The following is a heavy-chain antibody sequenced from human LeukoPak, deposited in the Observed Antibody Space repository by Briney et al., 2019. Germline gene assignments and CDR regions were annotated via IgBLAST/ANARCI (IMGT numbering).Heavy chain of an antibody. CDR2: ISDSGVST. D-gene: IGHD2-21*01. J-gene: IGHJ4*02. V-gene: IGHV3-23*01. Sequence: PGGSLRLSCSASGFRFSNYAMSWVRQVPGKGLEWVSSISDSGVSTYYTDSVRGRFSISRDNSKNTLYLQMDSLRAEDTAIYYCAKDCGGDCYLDGYWGQGTLVSVSS. CDR1: GFRFSNYA. CDR3: AKDCGGDCYLDGY.